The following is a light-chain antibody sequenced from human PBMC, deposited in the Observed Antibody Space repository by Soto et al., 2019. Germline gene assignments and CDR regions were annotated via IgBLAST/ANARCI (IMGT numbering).Light chain of an antibody. CDR3: QSYDSSLSGVV. CDR1: SSNIGAGYD. CDR2: GNS. Sequence: QSVLTQPPSVSGAPGQRVTISCTGSSSNIGAGYDVHWYQQLPGTAPKLLISGNSNRPSGVPDRFSGSKSGTSASLAITGLQAEDEAGYYCQSYDSSLSGVVFGGGTKLTVL. J-gene: IGLJ2*01. V-gene: IGLV1-40*01.